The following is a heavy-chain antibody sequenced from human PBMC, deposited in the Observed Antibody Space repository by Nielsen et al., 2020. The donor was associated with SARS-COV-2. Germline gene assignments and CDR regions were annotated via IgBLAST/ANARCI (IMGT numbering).Heavy chain of an antibody. V-gene: IGHV3-23*01. CDR1: GFTFSSYA. D-gene: IGHD6-13*01. CDR3: AIFPPTNKAGPFDH. J-gene: IGHJ4*02. Sequence: GGSLRLSCAASGFTFSSYAMSWVRQAPGKGLEWVSAISGDGDITYYADSVRGRFTISKDNSKNTLYLQMNSLRAEDTALYFCAIFPPTNKAGPFDHWGQGTLVTVSS. CDR2: ISGDGDIT.